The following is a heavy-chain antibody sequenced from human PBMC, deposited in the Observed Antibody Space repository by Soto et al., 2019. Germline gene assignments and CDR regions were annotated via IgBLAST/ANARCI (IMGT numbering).Heavy chain of an antibody. CDR1: GGSFSGYY. D-gene: IGHD6-13*01. J-gene: IGHJ5*02. Sequence: SETLSLTCAVYGGSFSGYYWSWIRQPPGKGLEWIGEINHSGSTNYNPSLKSRVTISVDTSKNQFSLKLSSVTAADTAVYYCARGGPLIAAAVNWFDPWGQGTLVTSPQ. CDR3: ARGGPLIAAAVNWFDP. V-gene: IGHV4-34*01. CDR2: INHSGST.